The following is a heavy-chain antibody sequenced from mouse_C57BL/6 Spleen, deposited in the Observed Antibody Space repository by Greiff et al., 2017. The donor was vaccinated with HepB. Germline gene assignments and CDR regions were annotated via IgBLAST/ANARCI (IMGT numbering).Heavy chain of an antibody. J-gene: IGHJ2*01. CDR2: INPNNGGT. D-gene: IGHD2-1*01. CDR3: ARPIYYGNYPPYFDY. CDR1: GYTFTDYN. Sequence: VQLQQSGPELVKPGASVKMSCKASGYTFTDYNMHWVKQSHGKSLEWIGYINPNNGGTSYNQKFKGKATLTVNKSSSTAYMELRSLTSEDSAVYYCARPIYYGNYPPYFDYWGQGTTLTVSS. V-gene: IGHV1-22*01.